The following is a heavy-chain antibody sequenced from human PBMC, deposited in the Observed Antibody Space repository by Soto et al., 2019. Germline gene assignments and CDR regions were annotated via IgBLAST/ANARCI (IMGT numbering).Heavy chain of an antibody. CDR1: GFTVSSNY. V-gene: IGHV3-53*02. CDR3: ASYSYGLYYFDY. D-gene: IGHD5-18*01. Sequence: EVQLVETGGGLIQPAGSLRLSCAASGFTVSSNYMSWVRQAPGKGLEWVSVIYSGGSTYYADSVKGRFTISRDNSKNTLYLQMNSLRAEDTAVYYCASYSYGLYYFDYWGQGTLVTVSS. CDR2: IYSGGST. J-gene: IGHJ4*02.